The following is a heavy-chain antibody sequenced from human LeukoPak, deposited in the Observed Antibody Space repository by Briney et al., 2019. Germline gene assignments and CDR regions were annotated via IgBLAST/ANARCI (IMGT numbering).Heavy chain of an antibody. D-gene: IGHD1-26*01. Sequence: GESLKISCKRSGYSFSNYYIDWVRQMPGKGLEWMGVMYPGGSDIRYSPSFQGQVTISADKSIDTAYLQWSSLKASDSAMYYCASRTGSYYPFDSWGQGTLVTVSS. V-gene: IGHV5-51*01. CDR1: GYSFSNYY. J-gene: IGHJ4*02. CDR3: ASRTGSYYPFDS. CDR2: MYPGGSDI.